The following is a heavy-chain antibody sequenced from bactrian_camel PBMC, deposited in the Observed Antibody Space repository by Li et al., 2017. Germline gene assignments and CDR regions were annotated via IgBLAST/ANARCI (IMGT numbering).Heavy chain of an antibody. Sequence: VQLVESGGGLVQAGGSLTLSCAASGFTFSDYTMTWVRQAPGKGLEWVSDINSSGRSTNYADSVKGRFTISRDNAKNTLYLQMNSLKPEDTAMYYCAAGRGVGWCLDVIRTGAEPDFDYWGQGTQVTVS. CDR1: GFTFSDYT. D-gene: IGHD5*01. CDR2: INSSGRST. J-gene: IGHJ6*01. CDR3: AAGRGVGWCLDVIRTGAEPDFDY. V-gene: IGHV3S42*01.